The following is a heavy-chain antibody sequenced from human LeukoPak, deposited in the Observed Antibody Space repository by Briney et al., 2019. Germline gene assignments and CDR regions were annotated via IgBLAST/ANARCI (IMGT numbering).Heavy chain of an antibody. CDR2: IIPIFGTA. CDR1: GGTFSSYA. V-gene: IGHV1-69*05. CDR3: AGGGYYYDSSGRSYYFDY. J-gene: IGHJ4*02. D-gene: IGHD3-22*01. Sequence: SVKVSCKASGGTFSSYAISWVRQAPGQGLEWMGGIIPIFGTANYAQTFQGRVTITTDESTSTAYMELSSLRSEDTAVYYCAGGGYYYDSSGRSYYFDYWGQGTLVTVSS.